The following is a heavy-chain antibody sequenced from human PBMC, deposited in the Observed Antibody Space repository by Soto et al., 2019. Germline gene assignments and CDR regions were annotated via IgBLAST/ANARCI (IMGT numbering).Heavy chain of an antibody. Sequence: GGSLRLSCAASGFTFSDYYMSWIRQAPGKGLEWVSYISSSSSYTNYADSVKGRFTISRDNAKNSLYLQMNSLRAEDTAVYYCARRHRASRYYFDYWGQGTLVTVSS. V-gene: IGHV3-11*06. CDR2: ISSSSSYT. J-gene: IGHJ4*02. CDR1: GFTFSDYY. CDR3: ARRHRASRYYFDY.